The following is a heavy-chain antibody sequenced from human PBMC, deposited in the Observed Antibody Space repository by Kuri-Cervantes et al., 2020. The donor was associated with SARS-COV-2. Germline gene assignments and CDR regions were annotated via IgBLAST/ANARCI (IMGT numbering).Heavy chain of an antibody. CDR1: GFTFSSYA. CDR2: ISGSGGST. CDR3: ANLQWLLIDDAFDI. V-gene: IGHV3-23*01. Sequence: GESLKISCAASGFTFSSYAISWVRQAPGKGLEWVSAISGSGGSTYYADSVKGRFTISRDNSKNTLYLQMNSLRAEDTAVYYCANLQWLLIDDAFDIWGQGTMVTVSS. J-gene: IGHJ3*02. D-gene: IGHD3-22*01.